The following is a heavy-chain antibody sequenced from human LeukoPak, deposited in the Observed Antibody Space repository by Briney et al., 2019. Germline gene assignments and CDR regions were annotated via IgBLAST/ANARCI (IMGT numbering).Heavy chain of an antibody. CDR1: GFTVSSNY. Sequence: GGSLRLSCAASGFTVSSNYMSWVRQAPGKGLEWVSVIYSGGSTYYADSVKGRFTISRDNSKNTLYLQMNSLRAEDTAVYYCARAGDGYSSSSDYYSGMDVWGQGTTVTVSS. CDR3: ARAGDGYSSSSDYYSGMDV. J-gene: IGHJ6*02. D-gene: IGHD6-6*01. CDR2: IYSGGST. V-gene: IGHV3-53*01.